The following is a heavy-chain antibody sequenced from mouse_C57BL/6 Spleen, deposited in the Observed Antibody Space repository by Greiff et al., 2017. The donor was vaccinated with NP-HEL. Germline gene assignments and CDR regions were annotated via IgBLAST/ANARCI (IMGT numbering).Heavy chain of an antibody. V-gene: IGHV3-6*01. Sequence: DVQLQESGPGLVKPSQSLSLTCSVTGYSITSGYYWNWIRQFPGNKLEWMGYISYDGSNNYNPSLKNRISITRDTSKNQFFLKLNSVTTEDTATYYCARRIITTVVARYFDVWGTGTTVTVSS. CDR3: ARRIITTVVARYFDV. CDR2: ISYDGSN. D-gene: IGHD1-1*01. CDR1: GYSITSGYY. J-gene: IGHJ1*03.